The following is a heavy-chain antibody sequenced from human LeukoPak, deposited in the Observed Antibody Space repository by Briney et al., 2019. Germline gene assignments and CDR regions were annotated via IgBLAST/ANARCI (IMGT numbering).Heavy chain of an antibody. Sequence: SETLSLTCTVSGGSISSSSYYWGWIRQPPGKGLEWIGSIYYNGSTYYNPSLKSRVTISVDTSKNQFSLKLSSVTAADTAVYYCASRYGRNAFDIWGQGTMVTVSS. CDR2: IYYNGST. CDR3: ASRYGRNAFDI. CDR1: GGSISSSSYY. D-gene: IGHD3-16*02. J-gene: IGHJ3*02. V-gene: IGHV4-39*01.